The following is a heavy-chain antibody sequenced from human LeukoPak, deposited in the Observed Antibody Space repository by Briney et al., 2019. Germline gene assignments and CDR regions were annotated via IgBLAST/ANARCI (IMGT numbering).Heavy chain of an antibody. CDR3: ARFINYGSGSDWFDP. CDR1: GGSFSGYY. CDR2: INHSGST. V-gene: IGHV4-34*01. Sequence: SETLSLTCAVYGGSFSGYYWSWIRHPPGKGLEWIGEINHSGSTNYNPSLKSRVTISVDTSKNQFSLKLSSVTAADTAVYYCARFINYGSGSDWFDPWGQGTLVTVSS. J-gene: IGHJ5*02. D-gene: IGHD3-10*01.